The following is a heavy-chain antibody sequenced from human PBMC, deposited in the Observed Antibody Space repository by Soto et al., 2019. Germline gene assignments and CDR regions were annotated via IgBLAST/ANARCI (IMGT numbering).Heavy chain of an antibody. Sequence: QVQLVESGGGVVQPGRSLRLSCAASGFTFSSYGMHWVRQAPGKGLEWVAVIWYDGSNKYYADSVKGRFTISRDNSKNTLYLQMNSLRAEDTAVYYCARSGYYDSSGYYYYYYGMDVWGQGTTVTVSS. CDR3: ARSGYYDSSGYYYYYYGMDV. D-gene: IGHD3-22*01. V-gene: IGHV3-33*01. CDR2: IWYDGSNK. CDR1: GFTFSSYG. J-gene: IGHJ6*02.